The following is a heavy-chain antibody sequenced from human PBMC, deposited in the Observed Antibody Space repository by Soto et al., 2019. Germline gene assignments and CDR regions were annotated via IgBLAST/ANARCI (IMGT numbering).Heavy chain of an antibody. CDR1: GFTFSSYA. D-gene: IGHD6-19*01. CDR2: ISGSGGST. Sequence: EVQLLESGGGLVQPGGSLRLSCAASGFTFSSYAMSWVRQAPGKGLEWVSAISGSGGSTYYADSVKGRFTISRDNSKNTLYLQMNSLRAEDTAVYYCEKDRGSLRDYYYYGMDVWGQGTTVTVSS. CDR3: EKDRGSLRDYYYYGMDV. V-gene: IGHV3-23*01. J-gene: IGHJ6*02.